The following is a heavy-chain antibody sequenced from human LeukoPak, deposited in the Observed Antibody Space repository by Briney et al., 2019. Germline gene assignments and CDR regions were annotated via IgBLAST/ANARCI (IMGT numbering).Heavy chain of an antibody. V-gene: IGHV3-21*01. Sequence: KSGGSLRLSCAASGFTFSSYNMNWVRQAPGQGLEWVSSITSGSSYIYYADSVKGRFTISRDNAKSSLYLQMNSLRAEDTAVYYCARDSNYDFWSGLALDYWGQGTLVTVSS. D-gene: IGHD3-3*01. CDR1: GFTFSSYN. CDR3: ARDSNYDFWSGLALDY. J-gene: IGHJ4*02. CDR2: ITSGSSYI.